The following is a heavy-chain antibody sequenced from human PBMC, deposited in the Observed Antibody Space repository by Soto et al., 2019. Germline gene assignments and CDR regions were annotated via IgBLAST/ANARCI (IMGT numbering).Heavy chain of an antibody. J-gene: IGHJ4*02. D-gene: IGHD3-22*01. CDR3: ARWSDSSGYHPIDY. V-gene: IGHV4-4*02. Sequence: SETLSLTCAVSGGSISSSNWWSWVRQPPGKGLEWIGEIYHSGSTNYNPSLKSRVTMSVDKSKNQFSLTLSSWTAADTAVYYCARWSDSSGYHPIDYWGQGTLVTVSS. CDR2: IYHSGST. CDR1: GGSISSSNW.